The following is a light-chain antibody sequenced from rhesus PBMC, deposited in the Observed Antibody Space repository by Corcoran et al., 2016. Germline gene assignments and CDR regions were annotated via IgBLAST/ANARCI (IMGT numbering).Light chain of an antibody. CDR1: QDIRTY. Sequence: DIQMTQSPSSLSASVGDRVTITCMTSQDIRTYLTWYQQKQGKAPKRLSNGASMLVSGVPSRFSGSGSWTDFTLTINNLQPEDFATYYCLQYNSDPWTFGPGTKVDIK. V-gene: IGKV1-43*02. CDR2: GAS. CDR3: LQYNSDPWT. J-gene: IGKJ1*01.